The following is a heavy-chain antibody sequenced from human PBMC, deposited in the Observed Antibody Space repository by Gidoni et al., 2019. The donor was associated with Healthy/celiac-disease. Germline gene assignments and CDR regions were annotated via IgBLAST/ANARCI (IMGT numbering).Heavy chain of an antibody. CDR3: AKDIVGSSWYRYYYYYGMDV. CDR1: GFTFDDYA. J-gene: IGHJ6*02. V-gene: IGHV3-9*01. D-gene: IGHD6-13*01. Sequence: EVQLVESGGGLVQPGRSLRLSCAASGFTFDDYAIPWVRQAPGKGLEWVSGISWNSGSIGYADSVKGRFTISRDNAKNSLYLQMNSLRAEDTALYYCAKDIVGSSWYRYYYYYGMDVWGQGTTVTVSS. CDR2: ISWNSGSI.